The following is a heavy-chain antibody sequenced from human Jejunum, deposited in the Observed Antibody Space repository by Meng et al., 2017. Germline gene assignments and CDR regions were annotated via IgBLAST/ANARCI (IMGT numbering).Heavy chain of an antibody. D-gene: IGHD3-22*01. V-gene: IGHV3-30*01. CDR2: ITSDESDK. Sequence: SLTLSCAVSEISFSSYTMDWVRPAPGKWIELVALITSDESDKKYAESVKCRFTISRDNSKNTLFLQMNSLSAEDTALYSCARGHFYSVSSGSNAFHIWGQGTMVTVSS. CDR3: ARGHFYSVSSGSNAFHI. CDR1: EISFSSYT. J-gene: IGHJ3*02.